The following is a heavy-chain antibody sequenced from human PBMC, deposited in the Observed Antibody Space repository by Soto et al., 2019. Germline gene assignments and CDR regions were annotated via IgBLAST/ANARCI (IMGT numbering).Heavy chain of an antibody. V-gene: IGHV3-9*01. Sequence: EVQLVESGGGLVQPGRSLRLSCAASGFTFDDYAMHWVRQAPGKGLEWVSGISWNSGSIGYADSVKGRFTISRDNAKNSQYMQMVRMRTKVTALYYCAKDMDILTGRQHDALDIWVQGTMVTVSS. CDR3: AKDMDILTGRQHDALDI. CDR1: GFTFDDYA. CDR2: ISWNSGSI. D-gene: IGHD3-9*01. J-gene: IGHJ3*02.